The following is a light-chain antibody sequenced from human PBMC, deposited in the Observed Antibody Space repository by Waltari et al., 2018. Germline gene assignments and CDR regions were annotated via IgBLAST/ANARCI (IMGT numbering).Light chain of an antibody. CDR1: ELPKQY. CDR2: KDN. J-gene: IGLJ1*01. CDR3: QSLDSSGTYV. Sequence: SYELTQPPSVSVSPGQTARIICSRDELPKQYGYWYQQKTGPAPVLVIYKDNKRPSGIPERFSGSSSGTTVTVTISGVQAEDEADYYCQSLDSSGTYVFGTGTRVTVL. V-gene: IGLV3-25*03.